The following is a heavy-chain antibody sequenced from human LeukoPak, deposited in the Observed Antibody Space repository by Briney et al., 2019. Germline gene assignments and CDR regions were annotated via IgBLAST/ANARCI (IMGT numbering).Heavy chain of an antibody. Sequence: GSLRLSCAASGFTFSSYWMGWVRQPPGKGLEWIGSIYFTGSTYHNPSLRSRVTISVDTSKNQFSLNLNSVTAADTAVYYCARQGILGTTGYFDYWGQGTLITVSS. CDR3: ARQGILGTTGYFDY. V-gene: IGHV4-39*01. J-gene: IGHJ4*02. D-gene: IGHD1-26*01. CDR2: IYFTGST. CDR1: GFTFSSYW.